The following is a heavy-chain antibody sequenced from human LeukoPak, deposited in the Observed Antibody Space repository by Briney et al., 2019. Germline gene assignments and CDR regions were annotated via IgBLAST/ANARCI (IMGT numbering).Heavy chain of an antibody. CDR1: GFTFSSYR. CDR2: ISSSSSYI. CDR3: ARVPEWEPTGLDY. Sequence: KPGGSLRLSCAASGFTFSSYRMNWVRQAPGKGLEWVSSISSSSSYIYYADSVKGRFTISRDNAKNSLYLQMNSLRAEDTAVYYCARVPEWEPTGLDYWGQGTLVTVSS. V-gene: IGHV3-21*01. D-gene: IGHD1-26*01. J-gene: IGHJ4*02.